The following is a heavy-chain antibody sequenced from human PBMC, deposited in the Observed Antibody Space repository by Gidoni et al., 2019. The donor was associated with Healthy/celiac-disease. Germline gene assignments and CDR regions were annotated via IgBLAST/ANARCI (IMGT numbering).Heavy chain of an antibody. CDR3: ARASVGGWWYYFDY. Sequence: EVQLVESGGGLVQPGGSLRLSCAASGFTFSSYEMNWVRQAPGKGLEWVSYISSSGSTIYYADSVKGRFTISRDNAKNSLYLQMNSLRAEDTAVYYCARASVGGWWYYFDYWGQGTLVTVSS. J-gene: IGHJ4*02. CDR2: ISSSGSTI. CDR1: GFTFSSYE. V-gene: IGHV3-48*03. D-gene: IGHD2-8*02.